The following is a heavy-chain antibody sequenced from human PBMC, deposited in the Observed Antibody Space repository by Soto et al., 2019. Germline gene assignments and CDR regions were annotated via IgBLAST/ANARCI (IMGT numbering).Heavy chain of an antibody. D-gene: IGHD1-1*01. CDR1: GFTIGSYW. Sequence: PGGSLRLSCAASGFTIGSYWMSWVRQAPGKGLEWVANINQDGSEKYYVGSVKGRFTISRDNAKNSLYLQMSSLRAEDAAVYYCARYGYKHAMDVWGQGTTVTV. V-gene: IGHV3-7*01. CDR3: ARYGYKHAMDV. CDR2: INQDGSEK. J-gene: IGHJ6*02.